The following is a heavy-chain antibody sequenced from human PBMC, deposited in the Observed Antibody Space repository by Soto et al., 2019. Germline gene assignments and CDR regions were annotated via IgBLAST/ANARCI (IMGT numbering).Heavy chain of an antibody. V-gene: IGHV4-34*01. Sequence: SETLSLTCAVYGGSFSGYYWSWIRQPPGKGLEWIGEINHSGSTNYNPSLKSRVTISVDTSKNQFSLKLSSVTAADTAVYYCERGRGYCSGGSCYSFSQSINYYYYYMDVWGKGTTVTVSS. D-gene: IGHD2-15*01. CDR1: GGSFSGYY. CDR3: ERGRGYCSGGSCYSFSQSINYYYYYMDV. CDR2: INHSGST. J-gene: IGHJ6*03.